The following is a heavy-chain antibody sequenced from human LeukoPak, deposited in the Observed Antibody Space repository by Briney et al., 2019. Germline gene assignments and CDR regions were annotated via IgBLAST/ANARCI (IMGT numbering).Heavy chain of an antibody. D-gene: IGHD2-2*01. CDR3: AMSTYGTRGFDAFDI. CDR1: GFTFSRHW. J-gene: IGHJ3*02. Sequence: GGSLRLSCAASGFTFSRHWMHWVRHAPGKGLVWVSRINTDGRITNDADSVKGRFTISRDNGKNTLYLQMNSLRAEDTAVYYCAMSTYGTRGFDAFDIWGQGTMVTVSS. CDR2: INTDGRIT. V-gene: IGHV3-74*01.